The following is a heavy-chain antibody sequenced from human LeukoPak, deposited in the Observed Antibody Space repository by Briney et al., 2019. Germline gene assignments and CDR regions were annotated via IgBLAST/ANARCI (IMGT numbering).Heavy chain of an antibody. CDR2: IYPGDSDT. D-gene: IGHD3-22*01. CDR1: GYSFTSYW. J-gene: IGHJ3*02. Sequence: GESLKISCKGSGYSFTSYWIGWVRQMPGKGLGWMGIIYPGDSDTRYSPSFQGQVTISADKSISTAYLQWSSLKASDTAMYYCARRDSSGYYHSPDAFDIWGQGTMVTVSS. V-gene: IGHV5-51*01. CDR3: ARRDSSGYYHSPDAFDI.